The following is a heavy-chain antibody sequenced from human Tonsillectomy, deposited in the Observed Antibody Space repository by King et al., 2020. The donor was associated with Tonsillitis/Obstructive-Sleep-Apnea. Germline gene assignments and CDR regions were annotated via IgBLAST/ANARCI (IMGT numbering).Heavy chain of an antibody. V-gene: IGHV3-30*01. CDR2: ISYDGSNK. CDR1: GFTFSSYA. J-gene: IGHJ6*03. CDR3: AREVPDPFGVGTYYMDV. D-gene: IGHD3-3*01. Sequence: VQLVESGGGVVQPGRSLRLSCAASGFTFSSYAMHWVRQAPGKGLEWVAVISYDGSNKYYADSVKGRFTISRDNSKNTLYLQMNSLRAEDTAVHYCAREVPDPFGVGTYYMDVWGKGTTVTVSS.